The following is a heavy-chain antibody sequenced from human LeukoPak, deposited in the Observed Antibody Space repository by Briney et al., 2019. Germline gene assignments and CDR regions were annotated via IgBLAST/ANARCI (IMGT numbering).Heavy chain of an antibody. CDR3: ARGARPDGYNLRIDY. Sequence: ASVKVSCKASGYTFTGYYMHWVRQAPGQGLEWMGRINPNSGGTNYAQKFQGRVTVTRDTSISTAYMELSRLRSDDTAVYYCARGARPDGYNLRIDYWGQGTLVTVSS. J-gene: IGHJ4*02. CDR2: INPNSGGT. D-gene: IGHD5-24*01. CDR1: GYTFTGYY. V-gene: IGHV1-2*06.